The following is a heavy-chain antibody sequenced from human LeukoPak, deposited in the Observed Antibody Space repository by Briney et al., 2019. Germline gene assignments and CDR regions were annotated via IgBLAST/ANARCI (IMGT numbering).Heavy chain of an antibody. D-gene: IGHD3-22*01. CDR2: ISSSGSTK. Sequence: GGSLRLSCAASGFTFSTYEMNWVRQAPGKGLEWVSYISSSGSTKYYADSVEGRFTISRDNAKNSLYLQMNSLRAEDTAFYYCARVSTPYSDTSGYPLGYWGQGTLVTVSS. CDR1: GFTFSTYE. CDR3: ARVSTPYSDTSGYPLGY. V-gene: IGHV3-48*03. J-gene: IGHJ4*02.